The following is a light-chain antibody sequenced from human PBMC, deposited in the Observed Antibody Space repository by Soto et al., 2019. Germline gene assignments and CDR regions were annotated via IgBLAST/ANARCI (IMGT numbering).Light chain of an antibody. CDR2: EVS. J-gene: IGLJ3*02. CDR3: NSCAGSTDRV. V-gene: IGLV2-8*01. CDR1: SSDVGGYNY. Sequence: QSALTQPASVSGSPGQSITISCTGTSSDVGGYNYVSWYQQHPGKAPKLMIYEVSKRPSGVPDRFSGSKSGNTASLTVSGLQAEDEADYYRNSCAGSTDRVFGAGTKLTVL.